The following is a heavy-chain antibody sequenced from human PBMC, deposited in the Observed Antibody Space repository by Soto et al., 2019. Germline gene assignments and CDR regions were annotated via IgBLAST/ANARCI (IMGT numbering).Heavy chain of an antibody. J-gene: IGHJ4*02. D-gene: IGHD3-10*01. CDR2: IKSKTDGGTT. V-gene: IGHV3-15*07. CDR3: PTAEGRLVRGHLPLFDY. Sequence: EVQLVESGGGLVKPGGSLRLSCAASGFTFSNAWMNWVRQAPGKGLEWVGRIKSKTDGGTTDYAAPVKGRFTISRDDSKNTLYLQMNSLKAEDTAVYYCPTAEGRLVRGHLPLFDYWGQGTLVTVSS. CDR1: GFTFSNAW.